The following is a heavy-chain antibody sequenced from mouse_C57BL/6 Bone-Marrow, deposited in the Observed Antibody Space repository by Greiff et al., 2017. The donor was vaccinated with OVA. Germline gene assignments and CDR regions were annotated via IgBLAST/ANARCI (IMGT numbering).Heavy chain of an antibody. CDR3: ARDRRIYYYGSSHYFDY. Sequence: DVHLVESGPGLVKPSQSLSLTCSVTGYSITSGYYWNWIRQFPGNKLEWMGYISYDGSNNYNPSLKNRISITRDTSKNQFFLKLNSVTTEDTATYYCARDRRIYYYGSSHYFDYWGQGTTLTVSS. D-gene: IGHD1-1*01. CDR1: GYSITSGYY. J-gene: IGHJ2*01. V-gene: IGHV3-6*01. CDR2: ISYDGSN.